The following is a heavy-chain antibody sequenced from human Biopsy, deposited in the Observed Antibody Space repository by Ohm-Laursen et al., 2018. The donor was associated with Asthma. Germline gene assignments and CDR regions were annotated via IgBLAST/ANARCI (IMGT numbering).Heavy chain of an antibody. D-gene: IGHD6-13*01. CDR1: GFTFSSYS. J-gene: IGHJ4*02. CDR3: ARVWQLATLDY. CDR2: ISSSSSYI. Sequence: SLRLSCAAFGFTFSSYSMNWVRQAPGKGLEWVSSISSSSSYIYYADSVKGRFTISRGNAKNSLYLQMNSLRAEDTAVYYCARVWQLATLDYWGQGTLVTVSS. V-gene: IGHV3-21*01.